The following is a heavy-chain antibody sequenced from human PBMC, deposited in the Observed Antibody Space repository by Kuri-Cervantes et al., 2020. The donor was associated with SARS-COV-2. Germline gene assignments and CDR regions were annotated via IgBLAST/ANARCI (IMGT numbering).Heavy chain of an antibody. D-gene: IGHD3-3*01. V-gene: IGHV1-2*04. CDR1: GDTFTGYY. J-gene: IGHJ5*02. CDR3: ARGARITIFGVVIRGRENPCFDP. Sequence: ASVKVSCKASGDTFTGYYMHWVRQAPGQGLEWMGWINPNSGGTNNAPKSQGWVTMTRNTSISTAYMEVSRLTSDDTAVYYCARGARITIFGVVIRGRENPCFDPWGQGTLVTVSS. CDR2: INPNSGGT.